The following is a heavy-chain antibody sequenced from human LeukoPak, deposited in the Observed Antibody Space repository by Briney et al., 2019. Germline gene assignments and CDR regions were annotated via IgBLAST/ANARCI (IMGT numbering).Heavy chain of an antibody. Sequence: GGSLRLSCTASGFTFAYYAISLFRQPPGNGLEWEGFIRIKAYGGTTEYAASVKGSLTISRDDSKSIAYMQMNGLKTEDTAVYYCTRRTPRTSVLLWFGYWGQGTLVTVSS. D-gene: IGHD3-10*01. CDR2: IRIKAYGGTT. CDR1: GFTFAYYA. J-gene: IGHJ4*02. V-gene: IGHV3-49*03. CDR3: TRRTPRTSVLLWFGY.